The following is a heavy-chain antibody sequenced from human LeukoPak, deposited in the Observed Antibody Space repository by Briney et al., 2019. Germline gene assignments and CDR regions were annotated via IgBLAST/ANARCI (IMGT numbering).Heavy chain of an antibody. Sequence: GGSLRLSCAASGFTFSTYWMSWVRQAPGKGLEWVANIKQDGSEKYYLDSVKGRFTISRDNAKNSLYLQMNSLRAEDTAVYFCTREAAAGIDYWGQGTPVTVSS. CDR2: IKQDGSEK. CDR1: GFTFSTYW. D-gene: IGHD6-13*01. J-gene: IGHJ4*02. V-gene: IGHV3-7*01. CDR3: TREAAAGIDY.